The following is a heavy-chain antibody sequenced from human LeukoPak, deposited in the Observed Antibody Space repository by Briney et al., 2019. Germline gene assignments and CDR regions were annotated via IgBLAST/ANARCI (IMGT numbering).Heavy chain of an antibody. D-gene: IGHD4/OR15-4a*01. CDR2: TYYRSKWSN. CDR1: GDSVSSKSAA. V-gene: IGHV6-1*01. CDR3: ARSRGATFDY. Sequence: SQTLSLTCAISGDSVSSKSAAWNWIRQSPSGGLEWVGRTYYRSKWSNDYAAAVKSRITVNPDTSKHQFSLQLSSVTPEDTAVYYCARSRGATFDYWGQGTLVTVSS. J-gene: IGHJ4*02.